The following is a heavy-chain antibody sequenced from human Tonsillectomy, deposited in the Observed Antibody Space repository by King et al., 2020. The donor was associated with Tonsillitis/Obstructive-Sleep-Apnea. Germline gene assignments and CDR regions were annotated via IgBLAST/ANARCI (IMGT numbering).Heavy chain of an antibody. Sequence: VQLVESGGGLVQPGGSLRLSCAASGFTFSSYAMSWVRQAPGKGLEWVSVISGSGGSTYYADSVKARFTISRDNSKNTLYLQMNSLWAEDTAVYYCAKSSDIVVVSATYYFDYWGQGTLVTVSS. V-gene: IGHV3-23*04. CDR3: AKSSDIVVVSATYYFDY. J-gene: IGHJ4*02. CDR2: ISGSGGST. D-gene: IGHD2-2*01. CDR1: GFTFSSYA.